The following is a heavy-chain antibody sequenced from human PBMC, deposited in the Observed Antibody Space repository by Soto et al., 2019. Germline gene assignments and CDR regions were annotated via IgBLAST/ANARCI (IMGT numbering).Heavy chain of an antibody. J-gene: IGHJ6*02. D-gene: IGHD3-10*01. CDR3: AKDQESGIRRGYYYYGMDV. V-gene: IGHV3-30*18. CDR2: ISYDGSNK. Sequence: GGSLRLSCAASGFTFSSYGMHWVRQAPGKGLEWVAVISYDGSNKYYADSVKGRFTISRDNSKNTLFLQMKGLRAEDTAVYYCAKDQESGIRRGYYYYGMDVWGQGTTVTVSS. CDR1: GFTFSSYG.